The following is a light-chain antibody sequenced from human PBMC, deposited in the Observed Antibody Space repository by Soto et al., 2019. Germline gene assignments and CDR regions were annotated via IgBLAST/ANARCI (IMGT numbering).Light chain of an antibody. V-gene: IGKV1-5*01. J-gene: IGKJ1*01. CDR1: QVISSW. Sequence: DIQMTQSPSSVSASVGDRVTITCRASQVISSWLAWYQQKPGKAPNLLIYDVSSLESGVPSRFSGSGSGTEFTLTISSLQPDDFATYYCQQYNSYSWTFGQGTKVDIK. CDR2: DVS. CDR3: QQYNSYSWT.